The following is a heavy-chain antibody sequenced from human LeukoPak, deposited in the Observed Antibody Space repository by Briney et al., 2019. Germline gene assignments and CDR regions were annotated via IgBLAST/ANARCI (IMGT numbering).Heavy chain of an antibody. D-gene: IGHD2-15*01. Sequence: GGSLRLSCAASGFTFSDYYMSWIRQTPEKGLEWVSYISSSGSTRYYADSVKGRFTISRDNAKNSLYLQMTSLRAEDTAVYYCARGPHHCSGGGCYSDYWGQGTLVAVSS. CDR3: ARGPHHCSGGGCYSDY. CDR1: GFTFSDYY. CDR2: ISSSGSTR. J-gene: IGHJ4*02. V-gene: IGHV3-11*01.